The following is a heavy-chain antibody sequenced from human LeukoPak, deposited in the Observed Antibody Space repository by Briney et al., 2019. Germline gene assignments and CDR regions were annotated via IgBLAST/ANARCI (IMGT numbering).Heavy chain of an antibody. CDR3: TTTIVGVTTWFDP. CDR1: GFTLSNAY. D-gene: IGHD1-26*01. J-gene: IGHJ5*02. CDR2: IKNKTNGGTT. Sequence: TGGSLRLSCAASGFTLSNAYMSWVRQAPGKGLEWVGRIKNKTNGGTTDYAAPVKGRFTISRDDSKNTLYLQMNSLKTEDTAVYYCTTTIVGVTTWFDPWGQGTLVTVSS. V-gene: IGHV3-15*01.